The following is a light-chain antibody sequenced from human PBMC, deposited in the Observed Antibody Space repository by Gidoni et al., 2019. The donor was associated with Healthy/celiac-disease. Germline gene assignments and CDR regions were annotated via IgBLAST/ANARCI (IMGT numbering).Light chain of an antibody. Sequence: EIVMTQSPATLSVSPGERATLSCRASQSVSSNLAWYQQKPGQAPRLLIYGASTRATGIPARFSGSGSGTEFTLTISSLQSEDFEVYYCQQYNNWPPWTFGQXTKVEIK. J-gene: IGKJ1*01. V-gene: IGKV3-15*01. CDR1: QSVSSN. CDR2: GAS. CDR3: QQYNNWPPWT.